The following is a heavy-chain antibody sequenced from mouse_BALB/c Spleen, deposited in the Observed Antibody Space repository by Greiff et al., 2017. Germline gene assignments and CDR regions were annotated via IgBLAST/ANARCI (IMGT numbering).Heavy chain of an antibody. V-gene: IGHV14-3*02. Sequence: EVQVVESGAELVKPGASVKLSCTASGFNIKDTYMHWVKQRPEQGLEWIGRIDPANGNTKYDPKFQGKATITADTSSNTAYLQLSSLTSEDTAVYYCARGSSPLDYWGQGTTLTVSS. D-gene: IGHD1-1*01. CDR1: GFNIKDTY. J-gene: IGHJ2*01. CDR2: IDPANGNT. CDR3: ARGSSPLDY.